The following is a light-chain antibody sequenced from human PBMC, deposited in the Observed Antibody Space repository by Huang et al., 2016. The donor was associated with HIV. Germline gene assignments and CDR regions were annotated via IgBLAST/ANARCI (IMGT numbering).Light chain of an antibody. CDR2: WAS. J-gene: IGKJ1*01. CDR3: QQHYGRQST. V-gene: IGKV4-1*01. Sequence: IVMTQSPESLAVSLGERASINCKSSQSLLYRSNNKNYLAWYQKKQGHPPTLLIYWASVRDVGVPELFSGGGSGTNFTLTINSLQADDVAVYYCQQHYGRQSTFGQGT. CDR1: QSLLYRSNNKNY.